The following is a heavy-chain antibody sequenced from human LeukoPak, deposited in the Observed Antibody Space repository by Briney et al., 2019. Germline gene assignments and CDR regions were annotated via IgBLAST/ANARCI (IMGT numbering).Heavy chain of an antibody. J-gene: IGHJ5*02. Sequence: GASVKVSCKASGYTFTSYDINWVRQATGQGLEWMGWMNPDSGNTGYAQKLQGRVTMTTDTSTSTAYMELRSLRSDDTAVYYCARSQGPWGQGTLVTVSS. CDR3: ARSQGP. CDR1: GYTFTSYD. CDR2: MNPDSGNT. V-gene: IGHV1-8*01.